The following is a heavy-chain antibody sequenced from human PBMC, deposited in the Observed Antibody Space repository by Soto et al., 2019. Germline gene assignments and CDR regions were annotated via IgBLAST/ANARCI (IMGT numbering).Heavy chain of an antibody. CDR1: GGTFSSYT. D-gene: IGHD3-22*01. CDR2: IIPILGIA. CDR3: ASSSSGYEGDYYYGMDV. Sequence: QVQLVQSGAEVKKPGSSVKVSCKASGGTFSSYTISWVRQAPGQGLEWMGRIIPILGIANYAQKFQGRVTITADKSTSTAYMELSRLRSEDTAVYYCASSSSGYEGDYYYGMDVWGQGTTVTVSS. V-gene: IGHV1-69*02. J-gene: IGHJ6*02.